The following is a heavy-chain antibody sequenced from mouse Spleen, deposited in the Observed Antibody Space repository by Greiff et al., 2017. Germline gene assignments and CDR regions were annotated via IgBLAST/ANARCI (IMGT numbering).Heavy chain of an antibody. CDR2: IRNKANGYTT. V-gene: IGHV7-3*01. CDR3: ASGGGAMDY. Sequence: EVKLMESGGGLVQPGGSLSLSCAASGFTFTDYYMSWVRQPPGKALEWLGFIRNKANGYTTEYSASVKGRFTISRDNSQSILYLQMNALRAEDSATYYCASGGGAMDYWGQGTSVTVSS. CDR1: GFTFTDYY. J-gene: IGHJ4*01.